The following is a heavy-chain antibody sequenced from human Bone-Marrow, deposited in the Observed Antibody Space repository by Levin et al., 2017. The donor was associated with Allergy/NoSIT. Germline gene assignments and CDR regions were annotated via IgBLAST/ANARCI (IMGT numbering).Heavy chain of an antibody. CDR2: IIPIFGTA. CDR3: ATFGYSSSWYYYYYYMDV. D-gene: IGHD6-13*01. CDR1: GGTFSSYA. V-gene: IGHV1-69*01. Sequence: KRGESLKISCKASGGTFSSYAISWVRQAPGQGLEWMGGIIPIFGTANYAQKFQGRVTITADESTSTAYMELSSLRSEDTAVYYCATFGYSSSWYYYYYYMDVWGKGTTVTVSS. J-gene: IGHJ6*03.